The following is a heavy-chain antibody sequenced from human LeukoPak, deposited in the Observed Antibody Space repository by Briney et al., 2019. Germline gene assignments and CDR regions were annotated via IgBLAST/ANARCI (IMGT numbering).Heavy chain of an antibody. D-gene: IGHD2-8*01. CDR3: TRVVNGGHFDY. J-gene: IGHJ4*02. CDR2: VYHTGTS. CDR1: GASIMVYN. Sequence: SGTLSFTGFVSGASIMVYNWTWFGKPPGRGREWVGYVYHTGTSGYHPSLKSRVAMSLDTPKNQVSLKLRSVTAADTAVYFCTRVVNGGHFDYWGQGTLVTVSS. V-gene: IGHV4-59*12.